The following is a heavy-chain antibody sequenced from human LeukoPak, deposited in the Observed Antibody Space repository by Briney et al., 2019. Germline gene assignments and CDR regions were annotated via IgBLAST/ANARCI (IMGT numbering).Heavy chain of an antibody. CDR2: IYHSGST. J-gene: IGHJ4*02. CDR1: GYSISSGYY. D-gene: IGHD3-10*01. Sequence: SETLSLTCTVSGYSISSGYYWGWIRQTPGKGLEWIGYIYHSGSTNYNPSLKSRVTISVDTSKNQFSLKLSSVTAADTAVYYCARRVAMVRGKPPFDYWGQGTLVTVSS. CDR3: ARRVAMVRGKPPFDY. V-gene: IGHV4-38-2*02.